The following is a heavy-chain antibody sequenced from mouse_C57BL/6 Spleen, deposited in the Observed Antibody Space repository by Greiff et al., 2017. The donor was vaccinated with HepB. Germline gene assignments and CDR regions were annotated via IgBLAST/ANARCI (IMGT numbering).Heavy chain of an antibody. J-gene: IGHJ1*03. CDR2: IRLKSDNYAT. CDR3: TRKGYWYFDV. Sequence: EVKLVESGGGLVQPGGSMKLSCVASGFTFSNYWMNWVRQSPEKGLEWVAQIRLKSDNYATHYAESVKGRFTISRDDSKSSVYLQMNNLRAEDTGIYYCTRKGYWYFDVWGTGTTVTVSS. V-gene: IGHV6-3*01. CDR1: GFTFSNYW.